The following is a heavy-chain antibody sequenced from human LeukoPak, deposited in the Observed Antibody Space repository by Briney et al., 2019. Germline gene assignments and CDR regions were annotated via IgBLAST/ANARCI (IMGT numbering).Heavy chain of an antibody. CDR2: MNPDSGNT. D-gene: IGHD3-9*01. Sequence: ASVKVSCKASGYTFTSNDINWVRQATGQGLEWMGWMNPDSGNTGYAQKFQGRVTFTRNTSIRTAYMELSSLRSEDTAVYYCAREGVTYYDILTGSPHFDYWGQGTLVTVSS. CDR3: AREGVTYYDILTGSPHFDY. CDR1: GYTFTSND. V-gene: IGHV1-8*03. J-gene: IGHJ4*02.